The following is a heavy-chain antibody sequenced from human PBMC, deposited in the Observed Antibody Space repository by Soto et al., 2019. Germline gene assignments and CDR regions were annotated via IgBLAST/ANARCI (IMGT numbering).Heavy chain of an antibody. V-gene: IGHV1-18*01. CDR1: GYRFTTYG. J-gene: IGHJ6*02. CDR3: ARGPLLWGDV. CDR2: IDTYTGNT. D-gene: IGHD3-10*01. Sequence: GASVKVSCKASGYRFTTYGFSWVRQAPGQGLEWMGWIDTYTGNTIYEQKFQGRVTITRDTSASTAYMELSSLRSEDTAVYYCARGPLLWGDVWGQGTTVTVSS.